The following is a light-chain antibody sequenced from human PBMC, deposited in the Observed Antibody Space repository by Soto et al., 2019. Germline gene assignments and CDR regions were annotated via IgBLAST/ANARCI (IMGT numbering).Light chain of an antibody. CDR2: DAS. CDR3: QQGYSTPRT. CDR1: QSISSY. Sequence: DIQMTQSPSSLSASVGDRVTITCRASQSISSYLNWYQQKPGKAPKLLIYDASSLQSGVPSRFSGSRSVTDFTLTISSLQPEDFATYYCQQGYSTPRTFGQGTKLEIK. J-gene: IGKJ2*01. V-gene: IGKV1-39*01.